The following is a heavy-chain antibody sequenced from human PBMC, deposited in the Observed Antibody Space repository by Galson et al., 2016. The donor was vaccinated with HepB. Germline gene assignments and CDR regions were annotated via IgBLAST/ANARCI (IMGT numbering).Heavy chain of an antibody. Sequence: SLRLSCAASGLTFSSYAMNWVRQGPGKGLEWVSGVSGSGDSTYYADSVKGRFTISRDNSKNTLYMQMNSLRVEDTAVYYCAKDGFTVKAFYYYGMDVWGQGTTVTVSS. CDR1: GLTFSSYA. V-gene: IGHV3-23*01. D-gene: IGHD3-10*01. CDR2: VSGSGDST. CDR3: AKDGFTVKAFYYYGMDV. J-gene: IGHJ6*02.